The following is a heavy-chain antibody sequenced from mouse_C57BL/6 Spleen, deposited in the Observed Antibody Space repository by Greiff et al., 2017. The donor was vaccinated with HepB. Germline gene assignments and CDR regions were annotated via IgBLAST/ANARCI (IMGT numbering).Heavy chain of an antibody. J-gene: IGHJ2*01. V-gene: IGHV1-76*01. CDR2: IYPGSGNT. CDR3: AREDLISPYLDY. CDR1: GYTFSDYY. Sequence: QVQLKQSGAELVRPGASVKLSCKASGYTFSDYYINWVKQRPGQGLEWIARIYPGSGNTYYNEKFKGKATLTAEKSSSTAYMQLSSLTSEDSAVYFCAREDLISPYLDYWGQGTTLTVSS. D-gene: IGHD1-3*01.